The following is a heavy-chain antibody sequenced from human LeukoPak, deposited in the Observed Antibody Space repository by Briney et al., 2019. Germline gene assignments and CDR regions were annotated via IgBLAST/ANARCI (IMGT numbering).Heavy chain of an antibody. D-gene: IGHD3-22*01. Sequence: GGSLRLSCAASGFTVSSNYMTWVRQAPGKGLEWVSVIYSGGSTYYADSVKGRFTISRDNSKNTLYLQMNSLRAEDTAVYYCARGTSSGYFQLHFDYWGQGTLVTVSS. CDR1: GFTVSSNY. V-gene: IGHV3-53*01. J-gene: IGHJ4*02. CDR2: IYSGGST. CDR3: ARGTSSGYFQLHFDY.